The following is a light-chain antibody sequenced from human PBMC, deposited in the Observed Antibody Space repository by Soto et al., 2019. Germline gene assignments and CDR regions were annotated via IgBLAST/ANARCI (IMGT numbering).Light chain of an antibody. CDR3: QQYSSYSEA. CDR2: KAS. Sequence: DIQMTQSPSTLSGSVGDRVTITCRASQTISSWLAWYQQKPGKAPKLLIYKASTLKSGVPSRFSGSGSGTEFTHTISSLQPDDFATYYCQQYSSYSEAFGQGTKVDIK. J-gene: IGKJ1*01. V-gene: IGKV1-5*03. CDR1: QTISSW.